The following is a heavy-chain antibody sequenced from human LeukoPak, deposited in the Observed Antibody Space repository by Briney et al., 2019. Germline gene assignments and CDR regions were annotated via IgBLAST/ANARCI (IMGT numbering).Heavy chain of an antibody. Sequence: KPSETLSLTCAVYGGSFSGYYWSWIRQPPGKGLEWIGEINHSGSTNYNPSLKSRVTISVDTSKNQFSLKLSSVTAADTAVYYCATLDYQLLFVYWGQGTLVTVSS. J-gene: IGHJ4*02. D-gene: IGHD2-2*01. CDR2: INHSGST. CDR3: ATLDYQLLFVY. V-gene: IGHV4-34*01. CDR1: GGSFSGYY.